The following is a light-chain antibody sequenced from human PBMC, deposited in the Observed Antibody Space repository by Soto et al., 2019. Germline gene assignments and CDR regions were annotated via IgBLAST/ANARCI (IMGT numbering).Light chain of an antibody. CDR2: LEGSGSY. CDR1: SGHSSYI. V-gene: IGLV4-60*02. CDR3: ETWDSNTRV. Sequence: QLVPTQSSSASASLGSSVNLTCTLSSGHSSYIIAWHQQQPGKAPRYLMKLEGSGSYNKGSGVPDRFSGSSSGADRYLTISNLQFEDEADYYCETWDSNTRVFGGGTKLTVL. J-gene: IGLJ3*02.